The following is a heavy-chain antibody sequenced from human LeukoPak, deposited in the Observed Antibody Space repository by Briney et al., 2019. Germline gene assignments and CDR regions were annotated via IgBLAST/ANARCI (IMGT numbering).Heavy chain of an antibody. V-gene: IGHV4-39*07. J-gene: IGHJ3*02. D-gene: IGHD2-8*01. CDR2: IHYGGST. CDR1: GGSISSSSYY. CDR3: SRDGVWIQNAFDI. Sequence: SETLSLTCTVSGGSISSSSYYWGWIRQPPGTGLEWIGSIHYGGSTYYNPSLNSRVTVSVDTSKNQFSLKLISVTAADTVVYYCSRDGVWIQNAFDIWGQGTMVTVSS.